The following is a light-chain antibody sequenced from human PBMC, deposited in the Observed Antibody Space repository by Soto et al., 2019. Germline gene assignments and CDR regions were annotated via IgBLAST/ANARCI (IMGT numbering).Light chain of an antibody. J-gene: IGKJ2*01. CDR2: EAS. V-gene: IGKV3-11*01. CDR3: QQRSYWPPYT. CDR1: QSVSSY. Sequence: EIVLTQSPATPSLSRRARRTLSCRPSQSVSSYLAWYQQKPGQAPRLLSYEASNRATGIPARFSGSGSGTDFSLTISSLESEDSAVYYCQQRSYWPPYTVGQGTKVEIK.